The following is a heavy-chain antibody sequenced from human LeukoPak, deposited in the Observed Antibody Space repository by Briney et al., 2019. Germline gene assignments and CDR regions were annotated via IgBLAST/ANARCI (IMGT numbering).Heavy chain of an antibody. D-gene: IGHD6-13*01. CDR1: GFTFSSYS. Sequence: GGSLRLSCAASGFTFSSYSMNWVRQAPGKGLEWVSSISSSSSYIYYADSVKGRFTISRDNAKNSLYLQMNSLRPEDTAVYYCAREEYSSSTDAFDIWGQGTMVTVSS. CDR2: ISSSSSYI. J-gene: IGHJ3*02. CDR3: AREEYSSSTDAFDI. V-gene: IGHV3-21*01.